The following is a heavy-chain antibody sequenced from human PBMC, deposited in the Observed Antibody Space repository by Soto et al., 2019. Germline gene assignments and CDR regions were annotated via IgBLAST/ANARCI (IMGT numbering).Heavy chain of an antibody. CDR1: GDSVSSNSAA. V-gene: IGHV6-1*01. CDR2: TYYRSKWYN. D-gene: IGHD3-10*01. J-gene: IGHJ6*02. CDR3: AREILWFGELPYHIYYYYGMDV. Sequence: PSQTLSLTCAISGDSVSSNSAAWNWIRQSPSRGLEWLGRTYYRSKWYNDYAVSVKSRITINPDTSKSQFSLQLNSVTPEDTAVYYCAREILWFGELPYHIYYYYGMDVWGQGTTVTVSS.